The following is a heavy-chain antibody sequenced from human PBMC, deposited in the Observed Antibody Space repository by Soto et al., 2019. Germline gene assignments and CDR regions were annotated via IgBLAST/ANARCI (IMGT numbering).Heavy chain of an antibody. CDR2: ISPYNGNT. J-gene: IGHJ5*02. CDR3: AREWDYYASRTYSNWFDP. V-gene: IGHV1-18*01. D-gene: IGHD3-10*01. Sequence: ASVKGSCKASGYTFTSYGLTWLRQAPGQGLEWMGWISPYNGNTDYAQKFQGRVTMTTDTSTSTAYMELRSLRYDDTAVYYCAREWDYYASRTYSNWFDPWGQG. CDR1: GYTFTSYG.